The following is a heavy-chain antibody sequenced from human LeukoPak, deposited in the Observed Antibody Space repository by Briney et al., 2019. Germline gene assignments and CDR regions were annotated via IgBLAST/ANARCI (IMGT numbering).Heavy chain of an antibody. J-gene: IGHJ4*02. D-gene: IGHD3-10*01. CDR3: ARGILGKNYYGSGSHRDY. V-gene: IGHV1-18*01. CDR2: ISAYNGNT. CDR1: GYTFTSYG. Sequence: ASVKVSCKASGYTFTSYGISWVRQAPGQGLEWMGWISAYNGNTNYAQKLQGRVTMTTDTSTSTAYMELRSLRSDDTAVYYCARGILGKNYYGSGSHRDYWGQGTLVTVSS.